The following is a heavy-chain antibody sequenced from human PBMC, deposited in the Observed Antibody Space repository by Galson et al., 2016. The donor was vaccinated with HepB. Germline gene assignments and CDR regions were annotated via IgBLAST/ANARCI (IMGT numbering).Heavy chain of an antibody. D-gene: IGHD2-2*01. CDR2: IYPGDSDT. V-gene: IGHV5-51*01. J-gene: IGHJ3*02. Sequence: QSGAEVKKPGESLKISCKGSGYSFSTYWIGWVRQTPGNGLEWMGIIYPGDSDTRYSPSFQGQVTISADKSIGTAHLQWSSLKASDTAMYYCARPRVDCGSTNCYLTFVNWGQGTMVTVSS. CDR1: GYSFSTYW. CDR3: ARPRVDCGSTNCYLTFVN.